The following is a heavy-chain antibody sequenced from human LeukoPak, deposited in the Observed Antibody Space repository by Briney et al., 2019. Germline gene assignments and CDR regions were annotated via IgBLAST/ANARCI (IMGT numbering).Heavy chain of an antibody. CDR3: AKESSGGSPFDY. V-gene: IGHV3-30*18. Sequence: VQPGRSLRLSCAASGFTFSSYGMHWVRQAPGKGLEWVAVISYDGSNKYYADSVKGRITISRDNSKNTLYLQMNSLRAEDTAVYYCAKESSGGSPFDYWGQGTLVTVSS. CDR2: ISYDGSNK. J-gene: IGHJ4*02. CDR1: GFTFSSYG. D-gene: IGHD2-15*01.